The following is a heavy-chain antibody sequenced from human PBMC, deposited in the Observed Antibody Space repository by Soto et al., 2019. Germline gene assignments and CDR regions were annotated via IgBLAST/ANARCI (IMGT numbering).Heavy chain of an antibody. J-gene: IGHJ6*02. V-gene: IGHV3-30*03. CDR2: ISYDGSSK. CDR1: GFTFSNYG. Sequence: GGSLRLSCAASGFTFSNYGMYWVRQAPGKGLEWVAFISYDGSSKFYADPMKGRHTISRDNSKNTLYLQMNTLRADDTAVYYCARMGPVGVAANYYGMDVWGQGTTVTVSS. D-gene: IGHD2-15*01. CDR3: ARMGPVGVAANYYGMDV.